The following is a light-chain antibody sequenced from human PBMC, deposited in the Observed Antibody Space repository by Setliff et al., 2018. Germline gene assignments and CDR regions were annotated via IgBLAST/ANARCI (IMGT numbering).Light chain of an antibody. CDR1: SSDVGGYDY. CDR2: EVT. J-gene: IGLJ1*01. Sequence: QSALTQPPSASGSPGQSVTISCTGTSSDVGGYDYVSWYQQHPSKAPKLILYEVTKRPSGVPDRFSGSKSGNTASLTVSGLQAEDEADYYCSAYAGHTNWGVFGTGTKVTVL. V-gene: IGLV2-8*01. CDR3: SAYAGHTNWGV.